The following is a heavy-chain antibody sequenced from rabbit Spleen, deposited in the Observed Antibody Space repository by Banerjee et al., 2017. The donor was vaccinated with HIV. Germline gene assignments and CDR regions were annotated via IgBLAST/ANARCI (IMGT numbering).Heavy chain of an antibody. D-gene: IGHD1-1*01. J-gene: IGHJ4*01. Sequence: QEQLEESGGGLVKPEGSLTLTCKASGLSISSGYDMCWVRQAPGKGLEWIGCIYTGNGKTYYASWAKGRFTISKSLSTTVTLQMTSLTAADTATYFCARDNGSGDYIDVYFDLWGQGTLVTVS. CDR1: GLSISSGYD. CDR3: ARDNGSGDYIDVYFDL. CDR2: IYTGNGKT. V-gene: IGHV1S45*01.